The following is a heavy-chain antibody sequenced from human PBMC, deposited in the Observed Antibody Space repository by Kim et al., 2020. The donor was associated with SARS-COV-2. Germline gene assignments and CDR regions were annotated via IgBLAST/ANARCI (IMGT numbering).Heavy chain of an antibody. J-gene: IGHJ4*02. D-gene: IGHD1-26*01. Sequence: PSYAASVKRRFTISRANANNTLYLQMNSLRAEDTAVYYCARAGRSYDVLGGQGTLVTVSS. CDR3: ARAGRSYDVL. CDR2: P. V-gene: IGHV3-74*01.